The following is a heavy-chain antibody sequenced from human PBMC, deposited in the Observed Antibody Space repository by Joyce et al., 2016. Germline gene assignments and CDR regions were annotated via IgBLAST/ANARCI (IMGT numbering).Heavy chain of an antibody. D-gene: IGHD2-15*01. CDR2: VSGKNGDT. J-gene: IGHJ4*02. V-gene: IGHV1-18*04. CDR1: GSTFTSYA. CDR3: ARQVVATDDRGDYFDY. Sequence: QVQLVQSGADVKKPGASVKVSCQTSGSTFTSYAVSWLRLAPGQGLEWMGWVSGKNGDTRYSQKFQGRVIMTTDTSTSMASMELRSLNSDDTGVYYCARQVVATDDRGDYFDYWGQGTLVIVSS.